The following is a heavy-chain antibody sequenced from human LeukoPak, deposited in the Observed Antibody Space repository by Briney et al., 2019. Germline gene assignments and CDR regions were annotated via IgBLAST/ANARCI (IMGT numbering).Heavy chain of an antibody. CDR2: ISSSSSYI. CDR3: ARDPLAYDSSGYPPFVDY. CDR1: GFTFSSYS. D-gene: IGHD3-22*01. Sequence: KPGGSLRLSRAASGFTFSSYSMNWVRQAPGKGLEWVSSISSSSSYIYYADSVKGRFTISRDNAKNSLYLQMNSLRAEDTAVYYCARDPLAYDSSGYPPFVDYWGQGTLVTVSS. V-gene: IGHV3-21*01. J-gene: IGHJ4*02.